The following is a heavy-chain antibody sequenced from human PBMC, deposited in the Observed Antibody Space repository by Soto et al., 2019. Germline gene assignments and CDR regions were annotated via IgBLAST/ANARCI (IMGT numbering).Heavy chain of an antibody. J-gene: IGHJ6*02. V-gene: IGHV4-61*01. CDR1: GGSVSSGSYY. CDR3: ARDRIVVVPAAMGGMDV. Sequence: LSLTCTVSGGSVSSGSYYWSWIRQPPGKGLEWIGYIYYSGSTNYNPSLKSRVTISVDTSKNQFSLKLSSVTAADTAVYYCARDRIVVVPAAMGGMDVWGQGTTVTVSS. CDR2: IYYSGST. D-gene: IGHD2-2*01.